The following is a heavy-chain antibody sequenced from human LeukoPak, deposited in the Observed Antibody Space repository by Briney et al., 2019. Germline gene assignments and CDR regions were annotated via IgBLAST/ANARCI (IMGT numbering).Heavy chain of an antibody. CDR3: ARRPPTTIFGVSNDAFDI. D-gene: IGHD3-3*01. CDR1: GYSFTSYW. J-gene: IGHJ3*02. Sequence: GESLKISCKGSGYSFTSYWIGWVRQMPGKGLEWMGIIYPGDSDTRHSPSFQGQVTISADKSISTAYLQWSSLKASDTAMYYCARRPPTTIFGVSNDAFDIWGQGTMDTVSS. V-gene: IGHV5-51*01. CDR2: IYPGDSDT.